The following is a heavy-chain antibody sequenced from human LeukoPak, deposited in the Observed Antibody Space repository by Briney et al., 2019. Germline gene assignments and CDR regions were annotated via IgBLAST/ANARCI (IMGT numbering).Heavy chain of an antibody. V-gene: IGHV4-4*07. D-gene: IGHD3-3*01. Sequence: SETLSLTCTVSGGSINSYYWNWIRQPAGKGLEWIGRIYISGSTNYNPSLNSRVTMSVDTSKNQFSLKLSSVTAADTAVYYCARAATITMFDYWGQGTRVTVSS. CDR3: ARAATITMFDY. CDR1: GGSINSYY. CDR2: IYISGST. J-gene: IGHJ4*02.